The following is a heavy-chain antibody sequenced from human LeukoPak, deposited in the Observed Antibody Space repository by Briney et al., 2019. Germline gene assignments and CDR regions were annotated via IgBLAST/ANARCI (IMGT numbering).Heavy chain of an antibody. V-gene: IGHV3-53*01. CDR3: AKYSSSWKFDY. CDR2: IYSGGST. CDR1: GFTVSSNY. D-gene: IGHD6-13*01. J-gene: IGHJ4*02. Sequence: GGSLRLSCAASGFTVSSNYMSWVRQAPGKGLEWVSVIYSGGSTYYAGSVKGRFTISRDNSKNTLYLQMNSLRAEDTAVYYCAKYSSSWKFDYWGQGTLVTVSS.